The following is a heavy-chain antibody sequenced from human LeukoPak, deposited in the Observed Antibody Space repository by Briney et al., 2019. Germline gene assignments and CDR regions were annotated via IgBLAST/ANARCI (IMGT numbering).Heavy chain of an antibody. CDR2: IYTSGST. V-gene: IGHV4-4*07. Sequence: SETLSLTCTVSGASISSYFWTWIRQPAGKGLEWIGRIYTSGSTDYNPSLKSRVAISVDTSKNQFSLKLSSVTAADTAVYYCARGYGYYDSSGYNLNWFDPWGQGTLVTVSS. CDR1: GASISSYF. D-gene: IGHD3-22*01. J-gene: IGHJ5*02. CDR3: ARGYGYYDSSGYNLNWFDP.